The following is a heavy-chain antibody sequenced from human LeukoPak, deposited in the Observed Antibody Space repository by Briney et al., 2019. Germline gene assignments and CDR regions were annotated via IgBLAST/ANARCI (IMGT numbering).Heavy chain of an antibody. CDR1: GFSFSSYG. D-gene: IGHD3-10*01. CDR3: AKDKYYGSGSPFGY. V-gene: IGHV3-30*18. Sequence: GGSRRLSCAASGFSFSSYGMHWVRQAPGKGLEWVAVIPYDGSNTYYADSVKGRFTISRDNSKNTLYLQMNSLRAEDTAVYYCAKDKYYGSGSPFGYWGQGTLVTVSS. CDR2: IPYDGSNT. J-gene: IGHJ4*02.